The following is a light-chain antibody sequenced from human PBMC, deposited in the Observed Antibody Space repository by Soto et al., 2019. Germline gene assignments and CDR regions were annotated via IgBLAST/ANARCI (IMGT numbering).Light chain of an antibody. Sequence: QSALTQPRSVSGSPGQSVTISCTGTSSDVGDYNYVSWYQHHPGKAPKLMIYDVSKRPSGVPDRFSGSKSGNTASLTISGLQAEDEAEYYCCSYAGSYTLVVFGGGTKVTVL. CDR3: CSYAGSYTLVV. CDR2: DVS. CDR1: SSDVGDYNY. V-gene: IGLV2-11*01. J-gene: IGLJ2*01.